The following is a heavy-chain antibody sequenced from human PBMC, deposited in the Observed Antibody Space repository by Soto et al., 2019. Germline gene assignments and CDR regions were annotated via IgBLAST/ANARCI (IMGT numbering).Heavy chain of an antibody. V-gene: IGHV4-31*03. J-gene: IGHJ4*02. CDR2: IYYSGST. CDR1: GGSISSGGYY. D-gene: IGHD5-12*01. Sequence: SETLSLTCTVVGGSISSGGYYCSWIRQHPGKGLEWIGYIYYSGSTYYNPSLKSRVTISVDTSKNQFSLKLSSVTAADTAVYYCARDRGGYDIDYWGQGTLVTVSS. CDR3: ARDRGGYDIDY.